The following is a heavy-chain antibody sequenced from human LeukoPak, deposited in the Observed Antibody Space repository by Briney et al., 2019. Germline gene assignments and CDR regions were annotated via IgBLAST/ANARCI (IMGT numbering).Heavy chain of an antibody. Sequence: GASVKVSCKASGYTFTGYYMHWVRQAPGQGLEWMGWINPNSGGTNYAQKFQGRVTMTRDTSISTAYMELSRLRSDDTAVYYCARDFLRGRGIFGVAPHYWGQGTLVTVSS. CDR1: GYTFTGYY. V-gene: IGHV1-2*02. J-gene: IGHJ4*02. CDR3: ARDFLRGRGIFGVAPHY. CDR2: INPNSGGT. D-gene: IGHD3-3*01.